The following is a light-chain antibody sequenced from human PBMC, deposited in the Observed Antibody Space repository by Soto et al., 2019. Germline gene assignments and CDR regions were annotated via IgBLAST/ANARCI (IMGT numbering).Light chain of an antibody. CDR2: SNN. CDR3: AAWDDSLNARV. V-gene: IGLV1-44*01. Sequence: QSVLTQPPSASGTPGQRVTISCSGSSSHIGSNTVNWYQQLPGTAPKLLIYSNNQRPSGVPDRFSGSKSGTSASLAISGLQSEDEADYYCAAWDDSLNARVFGGGTKVTVL. J-gene: IGLJ3*02. CDR1: SSHIGSNT.